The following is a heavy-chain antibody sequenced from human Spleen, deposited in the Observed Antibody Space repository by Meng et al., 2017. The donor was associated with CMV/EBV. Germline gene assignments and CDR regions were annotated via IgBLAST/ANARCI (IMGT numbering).Heavy chain of an antibody. J-gene: IGHJ4*02. CDR1: GFNFDDYG. Sequence: GESLKISCAASGFNFDDYGMSWVRQAPGKGLEWVSGINWNGDDTGYADSVKGRFTISRDNAKNSLYLQMKGLRAVDTALYYCAKAFSASWYREYYDDWGQGTLVTVSS. D-gene: IGHD2-2*01. CDR2: INWNGDDT. CDR3: AKAFSASWYREYYDD. V-gene: IGHV3-20*04.